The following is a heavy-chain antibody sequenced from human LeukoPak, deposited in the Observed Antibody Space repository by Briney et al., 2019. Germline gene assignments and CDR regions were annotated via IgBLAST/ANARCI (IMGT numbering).Heavy chain of an antibody. CDR1: GFTFSNYA. J-gene: IGHJ4*02. Sequence: GGSLRLSRAASGFTFSNYAMHWVRQAPGKGLEWVAVISYDGSNKYYADSVKGRFTISRDNSKNTLYLQMNSLRAEDTAVYYCAKDYARLVIPDYWGQGTLVTVSS. D-gene: IGHD3-9*01. CDR2: ISYDGSNK. V-gene: IGHV3-30*04. CDR3: AKDYARLVIPDY.